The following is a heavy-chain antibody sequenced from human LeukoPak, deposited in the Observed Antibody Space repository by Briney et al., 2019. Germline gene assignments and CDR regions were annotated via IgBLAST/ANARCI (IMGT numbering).Heavy chain of an antibody. CDR2: IKHSGST. CDR1: GGSFSGYY. Sequence: SETLSLTCAVYGGSFSGYYWSWIRQPPGKGLEWIGEIKHSGSTNYNPSLKSRVTISVDTSKNQFSLKLSSVTAADTAVYYCARTPRAFDIWGQGTMVTVSS. V-gene: IGHV4-34*01. J-gene: IGHJ3*02. CDR3: ARTPRAFDI.